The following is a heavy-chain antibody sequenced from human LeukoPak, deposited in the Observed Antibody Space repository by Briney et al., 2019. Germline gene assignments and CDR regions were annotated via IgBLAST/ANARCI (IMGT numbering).Heavy chain of an antibody. Sequence: GGSLRLSCAASGFTFDDYAMHWVRQAPGKGLEWVSGISWNSGSIGYADSVKGRFTISRDNAKNSLYLQMNSLRAEDTALYYCAKGHSSSWYQHPWDYWGQGTLVTVSS. V-gene: IGHV3-9*01. J-gene: IGHJ4*02. D-gene: IGHD6-13*01. CDR2: ISWNSGSI. CDR3: AKGHSSSWYQHPWDY. CDR1: GFTFDDYA.